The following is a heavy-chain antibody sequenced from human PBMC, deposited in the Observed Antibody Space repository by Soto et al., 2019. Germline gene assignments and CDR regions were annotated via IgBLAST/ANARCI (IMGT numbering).Heavy chain of an antibody. D-gene: IGHD3-10*01. CDR3: ATSYGSGSAHFDY. J-gene: IGHJ4*02. Sequence: QVQLVQSGAEVKKPGSSVKVSCTASGGTFNSYTINWVRQAPGQGLEWVGRVNPIVGMSNSAQKFQGRVTITADKSTSKAYMDLTSLKSEETAVYYCATSYGSGSAHFDYWGQGTLVTVSS. CDR2: VNPIVGMS. CDR1: GGTFNSYT. V-gene: IGHV1-69*02.